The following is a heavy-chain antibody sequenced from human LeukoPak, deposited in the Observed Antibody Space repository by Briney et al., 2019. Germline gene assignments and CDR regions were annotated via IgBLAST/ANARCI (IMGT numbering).Heavy chain of an antibody. Sequence: SETLSLTCAVYGGSFSGYYWSWIRQPPGKGLEWIGEINHSGSTNYNPSLKSRVTISVDTSKNQFSLKLSSVTAAGTAVYYCARAEMATIFSHYFDYWGQGTLVTVSS. D-gene: IGHD5-24*01. J-gene: IGHJ4*02. CDR3: ARAEMATIFSHYFDY. V-gene: IGHV4-34*01. CDR2: INHSGST. CDR1: GGSFSGYY.